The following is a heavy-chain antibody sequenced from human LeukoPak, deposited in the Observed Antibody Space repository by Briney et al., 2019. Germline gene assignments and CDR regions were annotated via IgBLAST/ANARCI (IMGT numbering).Heavy chain of an antibody. CDR1: GFIVTTNY. CDR2: LYSAGDR. D-gene: IGHD3-10*01. J-gene: IGHJ6*02. CDR3: AKNFGSGSYYYYGMDV. Sequence: GGSLRLSCIASGFIVTTNYMTWVRQAPGKGLEWVALLYSAGDRYYADSVKGRFTISRDNSKNTLYLQMNSLRAEDTAVYYCAKNFGSGSYYYYGMDVWGQGTTVTVSS. V-gene: IGHV3-66*01.